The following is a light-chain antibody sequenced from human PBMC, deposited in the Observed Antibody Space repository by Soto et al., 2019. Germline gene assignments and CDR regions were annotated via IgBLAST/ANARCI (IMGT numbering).Light chain of an antibody. J-gene: IGKJ5*01. CDR3: QQYGSSPT. Sequence: EIVLTHSPSTLAVSPGRRATLSCRASQSVRSNLAWYKQKPGQAPRLLIYGASSRATGIPDSFSGSGSGTEFTLTISRMEPEDFAVYYCQQYGSSPTFGQGTRLEIK. CDR1: QSVRSN. V-gene: IGKV3-20*01. CDR2: GAS.